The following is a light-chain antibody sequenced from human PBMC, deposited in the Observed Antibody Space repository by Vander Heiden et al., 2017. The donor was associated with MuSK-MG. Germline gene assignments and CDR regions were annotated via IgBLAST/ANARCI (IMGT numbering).Light chain of an antibody. J-gene: IGLJ2*01. CDR1: SSNIGADYD. V-gene: IGLV1-40*01. Sequence: QSVLTQPPSVSGAPGQRVTISCTGSSSNIGADYDVHWYQQLPGTAPKLLIYGNSNRPSGVPDRFSGSKSGTSASLAITGLQAEDEADYYCQPYDSSLSGVLFGGGTKLTVL. CDR3: QPYDSSLSGVL. CDR2: GNS.